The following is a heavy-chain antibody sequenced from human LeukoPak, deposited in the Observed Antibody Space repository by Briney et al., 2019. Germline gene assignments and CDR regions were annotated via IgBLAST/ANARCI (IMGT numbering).Heavy chain of an antibody. D-gene: IGHD6-13*01. Sequence: PGRSLRLSCVISGFRFDDIAMHWDRQAPGKGLEWVAGINWSNITVVYADAVKGRFTISRDNSKNSLYLLLNDLRAEDTAFYFCAKDSSGGVSSAGILDHWGPGTLVSVSP. CDR2: INWSNITV. CDR3: AKDSSGGVSSAGILDH. J-gene: IGHJ4*02. CDR1: GFRFDDIA. V-gene: IGHV3-9*01.